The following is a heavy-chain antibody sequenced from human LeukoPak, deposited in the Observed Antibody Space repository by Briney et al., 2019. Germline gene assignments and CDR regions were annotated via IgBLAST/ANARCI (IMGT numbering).Heavy chain of an antibody. J-gene: IGHJ4*02. CDR2: ISGSGGST. D-gene: IGHD5-12*01. CDR3: AKDAEWLRSIRGFDY. V-gene: IGHV3-23*01. Sequence: SGGSLRLSCAASGFTFSSYAMSWVRQAPGKGLEWVSAISGSGGSTYYADSVKGRFTISRDNSKNTLYLQMNSLRAEDTAVYYCAKDAEWLRSIRGFDYWGQGTLVTVSS. CDR1: GFTFSSYA.